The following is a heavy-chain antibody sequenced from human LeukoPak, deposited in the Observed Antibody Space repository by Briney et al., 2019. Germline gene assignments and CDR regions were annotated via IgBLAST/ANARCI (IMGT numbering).Heavy chain of an antibody. Sequence: PGGSLRLSCAASGFPFSSYAMTWVRQAPGKGLEWVSSISGDGATTYHADSVKGRFTISRDNAKNTVYLEISILGAEDTAVYYCAKDAGGGSYVSGLDYWGQGTLVTVSS. CDR3: AKDAGGGSYVSGLDY. J-gene: IGHJ4*02. CDR1: GFPFSSYA. CDR2: ISGDGATT. D-gene: IGHD1-26*01. V-gene: IGHV3-23*01.